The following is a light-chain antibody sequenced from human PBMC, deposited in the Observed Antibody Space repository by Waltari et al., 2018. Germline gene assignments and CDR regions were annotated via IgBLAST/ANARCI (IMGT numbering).Light chain of an antibody. J-gene: IGKJ1*01. V-gene: IGKV3-20*01. CDR1: QSVSTF. Sequence: EVVLTQFPGTLSLSPGERATLFCRASQSVSTFLAWYQQKAGQAHRLLTYGASSRATGIPDRFSGSGSGTDFSLTISRLEPEDFAVYYCQNHERLPATFGQGTKVEIK. CDR3: QNHERLPAT. CDR2: GAS.